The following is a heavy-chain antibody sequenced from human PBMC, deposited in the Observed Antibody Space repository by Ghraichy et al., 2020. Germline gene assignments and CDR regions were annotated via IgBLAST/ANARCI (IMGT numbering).Heavy chain of an antibody. V-gene: IGHV3-72*01. Sequence: GGSLRLSCAASGFTFSDHYMEWVRQAPGMGLEWVGRVRDKAHSYTTEYTASVRDRFSISRDDSKNSLYLQMNGLKAEDTAVYYCTRASRDFYYDAWGQGTLVTVSS. CDR3: TRASRDFYYDA. D-gene: IGHD3-22*01. J-gene: IGHJ5*02. CDR1: GFTFSDHY. CDR2: VRDKAHSYTT.